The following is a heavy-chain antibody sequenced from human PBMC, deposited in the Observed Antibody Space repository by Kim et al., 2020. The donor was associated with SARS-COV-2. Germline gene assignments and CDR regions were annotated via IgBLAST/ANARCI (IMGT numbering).Heavy chain of an antibody. D-gene: IGHD3-9*01. CDR2: ISSSSSYI. CDR1: GFTFSSYS. J-gene: IGHJ6*02. V-gene: IGHV3-21*01. Sequence: GGSLRLSCAASGFTFSSYSMNWVRQAPGKGLEWVSSISSSSSYIYYADSVKGRFTISRDNAKNSLYLQMNSLRAEDTAVYYCARGITFDWPTPGGYYYYGMDVWGQGTTVTVSS. CDR3: ARGITFDWPTPGGYYYYGMDV.